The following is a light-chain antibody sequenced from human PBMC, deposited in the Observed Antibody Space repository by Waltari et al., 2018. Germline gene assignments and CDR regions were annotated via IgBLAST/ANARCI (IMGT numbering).Light chain of an antibody. J-gene: IGLJ3*02. V-gene: IGLV1-44*01. CDR3: AAWDDSLGGRWV. Sequence: QSALTQPPSASGTPGQRVTRSCSGSASNLRHYLVNWYQQPPGKAPNLVIHSSDQRPSGVPDRFSASKSGTSASLAISGLQSEDEADYYCAAWDDSLGGRWVFGGGTKVTVL. CDR1: ASNLRHYL. CDR2: SSD.